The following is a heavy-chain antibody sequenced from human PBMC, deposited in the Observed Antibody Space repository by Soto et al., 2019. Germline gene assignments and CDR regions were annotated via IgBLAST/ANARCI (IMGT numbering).Heavy chain of an antibody. CDR1: GFSLSTSGVG. V-gene: IGHV2-5*01. CDR3: AHATAYYDFWSGYYTGHYYGRDV. J-gene: IGHJ6*02. Sequence: SGPTLVNPTQTLALTCTFSGFSLSTSGVGVGWIRQPPGKALEWLALIYWHDDKRYSPSLKSRLTITKDTSKNQVVLTMTNMDPVDTATYFCAHATAYYDFWSGYYTGHYYGRDVWGQGT. D-gene: IGHD3-3*01. CDR2: IYWHDDK.